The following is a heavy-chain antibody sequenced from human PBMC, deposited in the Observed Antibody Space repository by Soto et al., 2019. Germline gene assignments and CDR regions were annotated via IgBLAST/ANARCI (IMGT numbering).Heavy chain of an antibody. CDR1: GYSFTSYW. V-gene: IGHV5-10-1*01. CDR3: AGKGIAVAGKWYGMDV. CDR2: IDPSDSYT. D-gene: IGHD6-19*01. Sequence: GESLKISCKGSGYSFTSYWISWVRQMPGKGLEWMGRIDPSDSYTNYSPSFQGHVTISADKSISTAYLQWSSLKASDTAMYYCAGKGIAVAGKWYGMDVWGQGTTVTVSS. J-gene: IGHJ6*02.